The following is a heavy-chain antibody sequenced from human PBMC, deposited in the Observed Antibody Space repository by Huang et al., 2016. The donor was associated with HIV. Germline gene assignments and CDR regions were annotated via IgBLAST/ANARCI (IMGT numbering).Heavy chain of an antibody. CDR2: INTKSGAT. D-gene: IGHD3-3*02. CDR1: GFTVTGYY. V-gene: IGHV1-2*02. J-gene: IGHJ3*02. Sequence: QVQLVQSGAEVKKPGASVEVSCKASGFTVTGYYLHWVRQAPGKGLEWMGWINTKSGATNYTQHFQGRVTMTWDTSITTAYLDLRRLRSDDTAVYYCARGTYYHFFDKWGQGTMVIVSS. CDR3: ARGTYYHFFDK.